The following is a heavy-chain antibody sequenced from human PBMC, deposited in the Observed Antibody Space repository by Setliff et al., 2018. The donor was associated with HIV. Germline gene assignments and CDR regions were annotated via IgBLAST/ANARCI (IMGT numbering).Heavy chain of an antibody. CDR3: ARDGASGSGYYWADY. Sequence: SVKVSCKASGYTFTKSIIHWVRQAPGQGLEWMGAIIPSGGSTGYAEKFQARVTLTRDTSTSTVYMELSGLREEDTAVYYCARDGASGSGYYWADYWGQGTLVTVS. CDR2: IIPSGGST. D-gene: IGHD3-3*01. V-gene: IGHV1-46*01. CDR1: GYTFTKSI. J-gene: IGHJ4*02.